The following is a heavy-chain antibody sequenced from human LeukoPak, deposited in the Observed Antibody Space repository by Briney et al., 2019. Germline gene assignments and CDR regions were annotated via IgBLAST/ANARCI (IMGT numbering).Heavy chain of an antibody. CDR1: GFTFSSYA. V-gene: IGHV3-23*01. CDR3: AKSQLLWFGEDFDY. J-gene: IGHJ4*02. D-gene: IGHD3-10*01. Sequence: PGGSLRLSCAASGFTFSSYAMSWVRQAPGKGLEWVSAISGSGGSTYYADSVKGRFTISRDNSKNTLYLQMNSLRAEDAAVYYCAKSQLLWFGEDFDYWGQGTLVTVSS. CDR2: ISGSGGST.